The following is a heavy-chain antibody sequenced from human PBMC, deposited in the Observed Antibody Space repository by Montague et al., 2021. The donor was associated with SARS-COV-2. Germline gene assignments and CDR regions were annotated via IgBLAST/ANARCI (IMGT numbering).Heavy chain of an antibody. CDR2: IFYTGST. CDR3: ARAQNICFIANCVNYFDL. Sequence: SETLSLTCSVSGGSTSNYYGTWIRQSPGKGLQWIGYIFYTGSTKFNPSLKSRVSMSLDTSKNHFSLRLSAVTAADTARYYCARAQNICFIANCVNYFDLWGLGALVTVSS. V-gene: IGHV4-59*01. D-gene: IGHD2-15*01. J-gene: IGHJ4*02. CDR1: GGSTSNYY.